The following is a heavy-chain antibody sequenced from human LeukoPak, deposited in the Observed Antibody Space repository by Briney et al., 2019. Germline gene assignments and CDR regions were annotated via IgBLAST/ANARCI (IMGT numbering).Heavy chain of an antibody. V-gene: IGHV3-23*01. CDR2: ISGTGGNT. J-gene: IGHJ4*02. D-gene: IGHD2-2*01. CDR3: ARGIVVVPAAEYYFDY. CDR1: GFTFTSFT. Sequence: GGSLRLSCAASGFTFTSFTMSWVRQTPGKGLEWVSSISGTGGNTYYADSVKGRFIISRDNSRNTLYLQMNSLRAEDTAVYYCARGIVVVPAAEYYFDYWGQGTLVTVSS.